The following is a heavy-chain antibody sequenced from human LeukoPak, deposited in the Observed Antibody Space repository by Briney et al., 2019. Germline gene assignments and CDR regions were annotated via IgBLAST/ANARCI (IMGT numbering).Heavy chain of an antibody. CDR2: ISAYNGNT. CDR1: GYTFTSYG. Sequence: ASVKVSCKASGYTFTSYGISWVRQAPGQGLEWMGWISAYNGNTNYAQKLQGRVTMTTDTSTSTAHMELRSLRSDDTAVYYCARDFSVAIFGVVPFDYWGQGTLVTVSS. J-gene: IGHJ4*02. CDR3: ARDFSVAIFGVVPFDY. V-gene: IGHV1-18*01. D-gene: IGHD3-3*01.